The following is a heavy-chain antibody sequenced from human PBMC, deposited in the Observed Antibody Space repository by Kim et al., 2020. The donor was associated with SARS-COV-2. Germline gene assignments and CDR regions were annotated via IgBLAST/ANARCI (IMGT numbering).Heavy chain of an antibody. D-gene: IGHD3-10*01. CDR3: AWVGYYGTGSPPRGY. CDR1: GFTFSSYA. J-gene: IGHJ4*02. Sequence: GGSLRLSCAASGFTFSSYAMHWVRQAPGKGLEWVAVISYDGSNKYYADSVKGRFTISRDNSKNTLYLQMNSLRAEDTAVYYCAWVGYYGTGSPPRGYWGQGTLVTDSS. CDR2: ISYDGSNK. V-gene: IGHV3-30*04.